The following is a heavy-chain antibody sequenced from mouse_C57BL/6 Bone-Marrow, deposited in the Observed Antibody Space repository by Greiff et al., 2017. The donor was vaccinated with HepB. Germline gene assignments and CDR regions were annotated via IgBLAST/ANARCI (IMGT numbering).Heavy chain of an antibody. D-gene: IGHD3-2*02. Sequence: QVQLQQPGAELVKPGASVKLSRKASGYTFTSYWMQWVKQRPGQGLEWIGEIDPSDSYTNYNQKFKGKATLTVDTSSSTAYMQLSSLTSEDSAVYYCARDSSGLYAMDYWGQGTSVTVSS. CDR1: GYTFTSYW. CDR3: ARDSSGLYAMDY. V-gene: IGHV1-50*01. J-gene: IGHJ4*01. CDR2: IDPSDSYT.